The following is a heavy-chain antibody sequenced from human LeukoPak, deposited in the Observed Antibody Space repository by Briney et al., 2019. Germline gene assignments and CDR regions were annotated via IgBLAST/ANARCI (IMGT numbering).Heavy chain of an antibody. D-gene: IGHD5-18*01. CDR2: INPSGGST. CDR1: GYTFTSYY. J-gene: IGHJ4*02. Sequence: ASVKVSCKASGYTFTSYYMHWVRQAPGQGLEWMGIINPSGGSTSYSQKFQGRVSMTRDMSTSTVYMELSSLRSEDTAVYYCATVVDTVGYYFDYWGQGTLVTVSS. CDR3: ATVVDTVGYYFDY. V-gene: IGHV1-46*01.